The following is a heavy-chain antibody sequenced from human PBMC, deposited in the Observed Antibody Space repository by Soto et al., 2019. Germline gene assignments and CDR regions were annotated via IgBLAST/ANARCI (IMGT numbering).Heavy chain of an antibody. CDR3: ARVPHSYYDFWSGYYPGAYYYGLDV. J-gene: IGHJ6*02. CDR2: MNPNSGNT. Sequence: ASVKVSCKASGYTFTSYDINWVRQATGQGLEWMGWMNPNSGNTGYAQKFQGRVTMTRNTSISTAYMELSSLRSEDQAVYYCARVPHSYYDFWSGYYPGAYYYGLDVWAQGTTVTV. CDR1: GYTFTSYD. D-gene: IGHD3-3*01. V-gene: IGHV1-8*01.